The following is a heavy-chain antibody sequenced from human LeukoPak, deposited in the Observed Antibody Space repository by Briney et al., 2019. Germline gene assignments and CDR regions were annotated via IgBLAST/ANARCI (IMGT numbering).Heavy chain of an antibody. CDR1: GYTFTSYD. D-gene: IGHD1-7*01. CDR2: MNPNSGNT. Sequence: ASVKVSCKASGYTFTSYDINWVRQATGQGPEWMGWMNPNSGNTGYAQKFQGRVTMTRNTSISTAYMELSSLRSEDTVVYYCARGSPGITGTRRGDSWFDPWGQGTLVTVSS. J-gene: IGHJ5*02. CDR3: ARGSPGITGTRRGDSWFDP. V-gene: IGHV1-8*01.